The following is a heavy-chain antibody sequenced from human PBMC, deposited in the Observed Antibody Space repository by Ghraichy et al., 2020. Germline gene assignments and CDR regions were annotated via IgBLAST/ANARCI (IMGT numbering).Heavy chain of an antibody. J-gene: IGHJ4*02. CDR2: ISYDGSNK. CDR3: ARGTSPAYYYDSSGYKSHGYFDY. D-gene: IGHD3-22*01. Sequence: GGSLRLSCAASGFTFSSYAMHWVRQAPGKGLEWVAVISYDGSNKYYADSVKGRFTISRDNSKNTLYLQMNSLRAEDTAVYYCARGTSPAYYYDSSGYKSHGYFDYWGQGTLVTVSS. CDR1: GFTFSSYA. V-gene: IGHV3-30-3*01.